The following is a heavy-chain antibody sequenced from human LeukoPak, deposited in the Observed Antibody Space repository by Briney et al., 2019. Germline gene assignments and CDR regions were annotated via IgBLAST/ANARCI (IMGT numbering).Heavy chain of an antibody. CDR1: GFAFIYYA. Sequence: PGGSLRLSCSASGFAFIYYAIHWVRQAPGKGLEYISTISGDGGNTNYADPVKGRFTISRDNSKNTLYLQMTSLRPEDTAVYYCVKAAGSWYGYFDYWGQGTLVTVSS. J-gene: IGHJ4*02. D-gene: IGHD6-13*01. CDR3: VKAAGSWYGYFDY. V-gene: IGHV3-64D*06. CDR2: ISGDGGNT.